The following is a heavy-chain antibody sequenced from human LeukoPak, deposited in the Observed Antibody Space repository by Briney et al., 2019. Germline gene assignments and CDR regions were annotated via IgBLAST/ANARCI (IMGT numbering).Heavy chain of an antibody. CDR2: ISSSSSYI. CDR1: GFTVSSNY. CDR3: AREGAYYGMDV. Sequence: GGSLRLSCAASGFTVSSNYMNWVRQAPGKGLEWVSSISSSSSYIYYADSVKGRFTISRDNAKNSLYLQMNSLRAEDTAVYYCAREGAYYGMDVWGQGTTVTVSS. J-gene: IGHJ6*02. V-gene: IGHV3-21*01.